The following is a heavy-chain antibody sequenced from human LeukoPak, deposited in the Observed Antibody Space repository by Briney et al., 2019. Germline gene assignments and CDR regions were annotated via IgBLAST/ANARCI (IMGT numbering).Heavy chain of an antibody. Sequence: GGSLRLSCAASGFTFSSYAMSWVRQAPGKGLAWISTVSASGDSTSYADSVKGRFTISRDNSKNALYLQVNSLRADDAALYYCAKSHYYGSGSIVYWGQGTLVTVSS. D-gene: IGHD3-10*01. CDR3: AKSHYYGSGSIVY. V-gene: IGHV3-23*01. J-gene: IGHJ4*02. CDR1: GFTFSSYA. CDR2: VSASGDST.